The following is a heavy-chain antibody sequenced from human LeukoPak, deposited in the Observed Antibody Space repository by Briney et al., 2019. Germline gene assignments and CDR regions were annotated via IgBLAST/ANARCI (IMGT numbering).Heavy chain of an antibody. D-gene: IGHD3-22*01. CDR3: ARGHYDSSGYYFRGVDY. V-gene: IGHV4-34*01. J-gene: IGHJ4*02. Sequence: SETLSLTCAVYGETFSDHYWTWIRQSPGKGLEWIGEINHSGVRKYNPSLKSRVTISVDTSKNQFSLKINSVTAADAAVYFCARGHYDSSGYYFRGVDYWSQGTLVTVSS. CDR2: INHSGVR. CDR1: GETFSDHY.